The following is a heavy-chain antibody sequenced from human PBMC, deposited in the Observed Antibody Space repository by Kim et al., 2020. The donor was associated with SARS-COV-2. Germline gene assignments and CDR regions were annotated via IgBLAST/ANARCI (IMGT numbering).Heavy chain of an antibody. CDR2: INPNSGGT. CDR3: ARDLFRYSRFYFDY. V-gene: IGHV1-2*02. J-gene: IGHJ4*02. CDR1: GYTFTGYY. Sequence: ASVKVSCKASGYTFTGYYMHWVRQAPGQGLEWMGWINPNSGGTNYAQKFQGRVTMTRDTSISTAYMELSRLRSDDTAVYYCARDLFRYSRFYFDYWGQGTLVTVSS. D-gene: IGHD1-1*01.